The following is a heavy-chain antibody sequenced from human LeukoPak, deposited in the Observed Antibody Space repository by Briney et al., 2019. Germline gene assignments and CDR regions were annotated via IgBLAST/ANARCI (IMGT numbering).Heavy chain of an antibody. D-gene: IGHD2-2*01. CDR3: AKVDCGSPGCRRIDY. J-gene: IGHJ4*02. V-gene: IGHV3-23*01. Sequence: PGGSLRLSCAMSGVTNSMSWVRQAPGKGLEWVSSISASGGGTHYTGSVKGRFTISRDNSKKTIYLQMNSLRVDDTAVYYCAKVDCGSPGCRRIDYWGQGTLVTASS. CDR2: ISASGGGT. CDR1: GVTNS.